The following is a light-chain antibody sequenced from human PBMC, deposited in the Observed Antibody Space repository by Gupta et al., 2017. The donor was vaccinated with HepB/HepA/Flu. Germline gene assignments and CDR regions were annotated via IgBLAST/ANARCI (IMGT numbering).Light chain of an antibody. Sequence: EVVLTQSPATLSVSPGERATLSCRASESVNTNLAWYQHKPGLAPRLLIYHTSIRAPGIPARFSSSGSGTEFTLTISSLQPEDFAVYYCHQYNNWQPKTFGQGTKVEIK. CDR3: HQYNNWQPKT. CDR2: HTS. J-gene: IGKJ1*01. V-gene: IGKV3-15*01. CDR1: ESVNTN.